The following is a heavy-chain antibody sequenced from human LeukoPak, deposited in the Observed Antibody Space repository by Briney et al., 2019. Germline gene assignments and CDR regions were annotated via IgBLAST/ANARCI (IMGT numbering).Heavy chain of an antibody. CDR3: GRESTGGSLEIDY. Sequence: ASVKVSCKASGYTFNTYGIIWVRQAPGQGLEWMGWISAYNGDTNYAQKLQGRVTLTTDASTSTAYMELRSLRSDDTAVYYCGRESTGGSLEIDYWGQGTLVTVSS. D-gene: IGHD2-8*02. J-gene: IGHJ4*02. V-gene: IGHV1-18*01. CDR1: GYTFNTYG. CDR2: ISAYNGDT.